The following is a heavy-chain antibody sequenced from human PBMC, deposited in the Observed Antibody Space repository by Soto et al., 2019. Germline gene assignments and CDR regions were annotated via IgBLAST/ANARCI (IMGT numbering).Heavy chain of an antibody. D-gene: IGHD6-13*01. CDR2: INPNSGDT. J-gene: IGHJ6*02. Sequence: ASVKVSCKASGYTFTDYSVHWVRQAPGQGLEWMGWINPNSGDTYLAQRFQGRVTMNRDTSIGTAYMELRGLTSDDTAEYYCAKGVAILAAGPRVYLYNAMDVWGQGATVTVSS. CDR1: GYTFTDYS. CDR3: AKGVAILAAGPRVYLYNAMDV. V-gene: IGHV1-2*02.